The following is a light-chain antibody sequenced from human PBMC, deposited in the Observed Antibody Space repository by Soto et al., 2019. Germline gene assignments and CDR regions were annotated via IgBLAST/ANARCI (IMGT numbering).Light chain of an antibody. CDR3: SSDAGISNYV. J-gene: IGLJ1*01. CDR2: DVT. V-gene: IGLV2-11*01. CDR1: SSDIGGYNY. Sequence: QSVLTQPRAVSGSPGQSVIISCTGTSSDIGGYNYVSWYQQHAGKAPKLMIYDVTKRPSGVPDRFSGSKSGNTASLTISGLQAEDEADYYCSSDAGISNYVFGGGTEVTVL.